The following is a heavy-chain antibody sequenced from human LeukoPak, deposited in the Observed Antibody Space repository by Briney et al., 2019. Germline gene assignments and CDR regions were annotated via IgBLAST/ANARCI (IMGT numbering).Heavy chain of an antibody. CDR3: ARDPYSYGYGAYYFDY. J-gene: IGHJ4*02. V-gene: IGHV3-11*05. D-gene: IGHD5-18*01. CDR2: ISSSSSYT. Sequence: GGSLRPSCAASGFTFSDYYMSWIRQAPGKGLEWVSYISSSSSYTNYADSVKGRFTISRDNAKNSLYLQMNSLRAEDTAVYYCARDPYSYGYGAYYFDYWGQGTLVTVSS. CDR1: GFTFSDYY.